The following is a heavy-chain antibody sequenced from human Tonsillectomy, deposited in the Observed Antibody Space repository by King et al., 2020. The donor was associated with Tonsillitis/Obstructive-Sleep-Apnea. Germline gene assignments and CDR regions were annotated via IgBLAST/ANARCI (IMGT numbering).Heavy chain of an antibody. D-gene: IGHD2-2*01. CDR1: GFTFSSYW. CDR3: STTAAIRGYDM. CDR2: INQDGSEK. Sequence: EVQLVESGGGLVQPGGSLRLSCAASGFTFSSYWMTWVRQAPGKGLEWVANINQDGSEKHHVDSVKGRFTIYRDNSKKSLYLQVHSLRAEDTAVYYCSTTAAIRGYDMWGEGTMLIVSS. J-gene: IGHJ3*02. V-gene: IGHV3-7*01.